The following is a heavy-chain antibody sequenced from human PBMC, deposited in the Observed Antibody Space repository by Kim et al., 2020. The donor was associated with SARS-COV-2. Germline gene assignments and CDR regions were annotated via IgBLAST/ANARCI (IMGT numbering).Heavy chain of an antibody. Sequence: GGSLRLSCAASGFTVSSNYMSWVRQAPGKGLEWVSVIYSGGSTYYADSVKGRFTISRDNSKNTLYLQMNSLRAEDTAVYYCARAKYYDSSGYLDRQYYFDYWGQGTLVTVSS. V-gene: IGHV3-53*01. J-gene: IGHJ4*02. CDR2: IYSGGST. CDR3: ARAKYYDSSGYLDRQYYFDY. CDR1: GFTVSSNY. D-gene: IGHD3-22*01.